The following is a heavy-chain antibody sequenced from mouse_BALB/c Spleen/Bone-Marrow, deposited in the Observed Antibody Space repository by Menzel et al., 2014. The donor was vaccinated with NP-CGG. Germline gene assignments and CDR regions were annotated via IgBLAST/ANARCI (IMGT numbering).Heavy chain of an antibody. CDR1: GYPFTNYW. Sequence: VQLQQSGAELVKPGASVRLSCKTSGYPFTNYWMHWVKQRPGQGLEWIGDINPSNGRATYSEKFKSKATLTVDKSSSTAYMQLSSLTSEDSAVYYCARYYNYYFDVWGAGTTVTVSS. J-gene: IGHJ1*01. V-gene: IGHV1S81*02. CDR2: INPSNGRA. CDR3: ARYYNYYFDV. D-gene: IGHD1-1*01.